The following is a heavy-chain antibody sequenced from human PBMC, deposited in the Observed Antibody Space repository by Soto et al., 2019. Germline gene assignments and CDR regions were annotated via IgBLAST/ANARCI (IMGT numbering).Heavy chain of an antibody. V-gene: IGHV3-15*07. CDR3: TTDGPSCNRNYGYYFDF. Sequence: EVQLVESGGGLVEPGGSLRLSCAASGFTFSNAWMTWVRQAPGKGLEWVGRIKSKTDGGTTDYVAPVKGRFTISRDVSKNTLYLQMNSLKTEDTAVYYCTTDGPSCNRNYGYYFDFWGQGTLVTAAS. J-gene: IGHJ4*02. CDR2: IKSKTDGGTT. D-gene: IGHD1-7*01. CDR1: GFTFSNAW.